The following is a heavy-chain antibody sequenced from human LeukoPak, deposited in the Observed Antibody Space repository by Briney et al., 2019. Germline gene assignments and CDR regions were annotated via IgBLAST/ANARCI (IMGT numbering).Heavy chain of an antibody. CDR1: AGSISSYY. CDR3: ARDLHSSGWYWFDP. CDR2: TYNSRST. Sequence: SVTLSFNSTVSAGSISSYYWSWIPQPQGQGLEWIGNTYNSRSTYYNPSLKSRVTISVHTTKIQCSLKLSSGTAADTAVYYCARDLHSSGWYWFDPWGQGTLVTVSS. D-gene: IGHD6-19*01. J-gene: IGHJ5*02. V-gene: IGHV4-59*01.